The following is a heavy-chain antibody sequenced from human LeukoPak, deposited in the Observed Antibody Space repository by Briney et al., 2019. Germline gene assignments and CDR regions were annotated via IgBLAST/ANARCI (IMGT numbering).Heavy chain of an antibody. CDR1: GYTFTGYY. V-gene: IGHV1-2*02. Sequence: ASVKVSCKASGYTFTGYYMHWVRQAPGQGLEWMGWINPNSGGTNYAQKFQGRVTMTRDTSISTAYMELSRLRSDDPAVYYCARSRSVITTTIIVIRRPWFDPWGQGTLVTVSS. CDR2: INPNSGGT. D-gene: IGHD3-22*01. CDR3: ARSRSVITTTIIVIRRPWFDP. J-gene: IGHJ5*02.